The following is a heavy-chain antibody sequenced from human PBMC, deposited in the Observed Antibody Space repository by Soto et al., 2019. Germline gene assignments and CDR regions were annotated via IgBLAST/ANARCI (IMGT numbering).Heavy chain of an antibody. CDR1: GFSLSTGGVG. D-gene: IGHD2-21*02. Sequence: QITLKESGPTLVKPTQTLTLTCTFSGFSLSTGGVGVGWIRQPPGKALEWLALIYWDDDKRYSPSLKSRLTVTKDTSKNQGVLTMPNMDPVDPATYYCAHSRCGGDCLRSYSSHYYYGMDVWGQGTTVTVSS. CDR3: AHSRCGGDCLRSYSSHYYYGMDV. CDR2: IYWDDDK. V-gene: IGHV2-5*02. J-gene: IGHJ6*02.